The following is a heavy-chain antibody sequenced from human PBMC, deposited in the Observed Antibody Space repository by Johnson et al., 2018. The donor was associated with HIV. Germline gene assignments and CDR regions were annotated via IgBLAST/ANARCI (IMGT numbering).Heavy chain of an antibody. J-gene: IGHJ3*02. V-gene: IGHV3-15*01. CDR3: TTDLELAGLWFGELWDDAFDI. CDR1: GFTFNNAW. Sequence: VQLVESGGGLVKPGGSLRLSCAASGFTFNNAWMSWVRQAPGKGLEWVGHIKSKTDGGTTDYAAPVKGRFTISRDDSKNTLYLQMNSLKTEDTAVYYCTTDLELAGLWFGELWDDAFDIWGQGTMVTVSS. D-gene: IGHD3-10*01. CDR2: IKSKTDGGTT.